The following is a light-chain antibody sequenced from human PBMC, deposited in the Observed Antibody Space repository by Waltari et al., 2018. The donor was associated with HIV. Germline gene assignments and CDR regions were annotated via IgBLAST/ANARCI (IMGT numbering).Light chain of an antibody. CDR3: QQYGSSPLT. J-gene: IGKJ4*01. Sequence: EIVLTQSPGTLSLSPGERATLSCRASQSVTSSFLSWYQQKPGQAPRLLIYGASCRATGIPDRFSGGGSGTDFTLTISRLEPEDFAVYYCQQYGSSPLTFGGGTKVDIK. V-gene: IGKV3-20*01. CDR2: GAS. CDR1: QSVTSSF.